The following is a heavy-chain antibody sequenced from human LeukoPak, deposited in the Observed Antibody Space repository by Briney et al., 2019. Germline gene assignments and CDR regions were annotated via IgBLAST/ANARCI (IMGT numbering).Heavy chain of an antibody. V-gene: IGHV1-8*01. D-gene: IGHD6-13*01. CDR1: GYTFTSYD. CDR3: ARVGGVAAAGGVYYFDY. Sequence: ASVKVSCKASGYTFTSYDINWVRQATGQGLEWMGWMNPNSGNTGYAQKFQGRVTMTRNTSISTAYMELSSLRSEDTAVYYCARVGGVAAAGGVYYFDYWGQGTLVTVSS. CDR2: MNPNSGNT. J-gene: IGHJ4*02.